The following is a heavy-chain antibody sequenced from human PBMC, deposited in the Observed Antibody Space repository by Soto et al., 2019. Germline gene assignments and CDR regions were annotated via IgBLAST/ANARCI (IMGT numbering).Heavy chain of an antibody. Sequence: QVQLQQWGAGLLKPSEPLSLTCAVYGESLRGYSWSWIRQPPEKGLAWIGEINHTGSTNDNPSLKRRVTISVDTSRNPVSLTLSAVTAADTAVYYCAREVVVAATPCVDPGGEGTLVIVAS. J-gene: IGHJ5*02. D-gene: IGHD2-15*01. CDR1: GESLRGYS. V-gene: IGHV4-34*01. CDR3: AREVVVAATPCVDP. CDR2: INHTGST.